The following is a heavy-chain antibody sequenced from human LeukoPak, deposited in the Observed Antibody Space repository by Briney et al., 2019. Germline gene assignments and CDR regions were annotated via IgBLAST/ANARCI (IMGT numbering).Heavy chain of an antibody. D-gene: IGHD3-22*01. CDR1: GFTFTSYA. Sequence: PGRSLRLSCAASGFTFTSYAMSWVRQAPGKGREWVSGISTNGGSTSYADSVKGRFTISRDNPRNTLYMQMNSLSAEDTAVYYCSVMHRYYDGSGYWVQWGQGTLVTVSS. J-gene: IGHJ4*02. CDR2: ISTNGGST. CDR3: SVMHRYYDGSGYWVQ. V-gene: IGHV3-23*01.